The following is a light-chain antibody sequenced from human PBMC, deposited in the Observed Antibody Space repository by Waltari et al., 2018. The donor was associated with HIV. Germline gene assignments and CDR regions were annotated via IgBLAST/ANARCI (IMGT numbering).Light chain of an antibody. J-gene: IGLJ3*02. CDR1: SPTLGAGYD. V-gene: IGLV1-40*01. CDR3: QSYDKSLSGWV. CDR2: GNT. Sequence: QSVVTQPPSVSGASGQTVAISCTGGSPTLGAGYDVHWSQHFPGATPKVVIYGNTNRPSGVPDRFSGAKSGSAASLVIAGLQADDEAEYYCQSYDKSLSGWVFGGGTKVTVL.